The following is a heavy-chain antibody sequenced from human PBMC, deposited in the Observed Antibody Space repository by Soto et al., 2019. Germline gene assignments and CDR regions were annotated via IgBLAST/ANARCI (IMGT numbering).Heavy chain of an antibody. CDR1: GYTFTSYA. CDR2: INAGNGNT. J-gene: IGHJ4*02. V-gene: IGHV1-3*01. Sequence: GASVKVSCKASGYTFTSYAMHWVRQAPGQRLEWMGWINAGNGNTKYSQKFQGRVTITRDTSASTAYMELSSLRSEDTAVYHCARDVQLSLGPPIGSGSRPLPEPFDYCGQGTLVTVSS. CDR3: ARDVQLSLGPPIGSGSRPLPEPFDY. D-gene: IGHD3-10*01.